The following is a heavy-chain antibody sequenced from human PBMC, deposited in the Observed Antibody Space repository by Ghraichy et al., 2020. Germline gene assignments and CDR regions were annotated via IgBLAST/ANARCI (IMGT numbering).Heavy chain of an antibody. CDR1: GYTFTSYG. D-gene: IGHD3-22*01. V-gene: IGHV1-18*01. J-gene: IGHJ4*02. CDR3: ARAPTYYYDSSGYGFDY. CDR2: ISAYNGNT. Sequence: ASVKVSCKASGYTFTSYGISWVRQAPGQGLEWMGWISAYNGNTNYAQKLQGRVTMTTDTSTSTAYMELRSLRSDDTAVYYCARAPTYYYDSSGYGFDYWGQGTLVTVSS.